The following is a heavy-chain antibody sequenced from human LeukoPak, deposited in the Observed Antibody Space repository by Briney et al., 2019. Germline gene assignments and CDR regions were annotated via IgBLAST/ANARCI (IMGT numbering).Heavy chain of an antibody. J-gene: IGHJ3*02. CDR1: GGSISSGGYY. CDR2: IYYSGST. V-gene: IGHV4-31*03. D-gene: IGHD3-22*01. Sequence: KPSQTLSLTCTVSGGSISSGGYYWSWIRQHPGKGLEWIGYIYYSGSTYYNPSLKSRVTISVDTSKNQFSLKLSSVTAADTAVYYCARDGAYYYDSSGLDAFDIWGQGTMVTVSS. CDR3: ARDGAYYYDSSGLDAFDI.